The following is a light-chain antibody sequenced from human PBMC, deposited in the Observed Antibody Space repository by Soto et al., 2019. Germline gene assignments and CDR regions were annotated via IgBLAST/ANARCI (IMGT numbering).Light chain of an antibody. CDR1: QSISSW. CDR2: DAS. V-gene: IGKV1-5*01. Sequence: DIQMTQSPSTLSASEGDRVTITCRASQSISSWLAWYQQKPGKAPKLLIYDASSLESGVPSRFSGSGSGTEFTLTISSLQPDDFATYYCQQYNSYSGGAFGPGTKVDIK. CDR3: QQYNSYSGGA. J-gene: IGKJ3*01.